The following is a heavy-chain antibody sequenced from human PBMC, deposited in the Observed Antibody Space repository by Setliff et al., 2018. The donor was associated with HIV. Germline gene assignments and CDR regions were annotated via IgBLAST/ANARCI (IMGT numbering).Heavy chain of an antibody. CDR1: GGSIRSHY. J-gene: IGHJ5*02. Sequence: PSETLSLTCSVSGGSIRSHYWSWIRQPAGKGLEWIGRIYTSGSTNYNPSLKSRLSMSIDTSKNHFSLRLTSVTAADTAVYYCARDLPELTGRSFDPWGQGIQVTVSS. CDR2: IYTSGST. CDR3: ARDLPELTGRSFDP. V-gene: IGHV4-4*07. D-gene: IGHD7-27*01.